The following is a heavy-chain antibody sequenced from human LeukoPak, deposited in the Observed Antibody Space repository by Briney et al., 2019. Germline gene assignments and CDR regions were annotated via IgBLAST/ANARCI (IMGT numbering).Heavy chain of an antibody. Sequence: SETLSLTCTVSGGSIGSHYWSWIRQPPGRGLEWIGYIYYSGSTNYNPSLKSRVTISVDTSKNQFSLKLSSVTAADTAVYYCARAAIGDTNWFDPWGQGTLVTVSS. J-gene: IGHJ5*02. D-gene: IGHD3-10*01. CDR2: IYYSGST. CDR1: GGSIGSHY. CDR3: ARAAIGDTNWFDP. V-gene: IGHV4-59*11.